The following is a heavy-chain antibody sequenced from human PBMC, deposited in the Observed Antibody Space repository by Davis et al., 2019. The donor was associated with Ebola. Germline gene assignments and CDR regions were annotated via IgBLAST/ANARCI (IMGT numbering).Heavy chain of an antibody. V-gene: IGHV3-23*01. CDR1: GFTFSNYD. Sequence: GESLKISCAASGFTFSNYDMSWVRQVPGKGLEWVSTISATEAHTHYSDSVKGRFTISRDNSKDTLYLQMNSLRAEDTATYYCARFCHYTDCYYFDYWGQGTMVAVSS. D-gene: IGHD2-21*01. CDR3: ARFCHYTDCYYFDY. CDR2: ISATEAHT. J-gene: IGHJ4*02.